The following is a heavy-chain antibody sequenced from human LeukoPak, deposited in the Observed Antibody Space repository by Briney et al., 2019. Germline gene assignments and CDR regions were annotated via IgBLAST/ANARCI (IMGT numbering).Heavy chain of an antibody. CDR1: GGTFSSYA. Sequence: GASVKVSCKASGGTFSSYAISWVRQAPGQGLEWMGWISAYNGNTNYAQKLQGRVTMTTDTSTSTAYMELRSLRSDDTAVYYCASRHYYDSSGYPSSGDYWGQGTLVTVSS. D-gene: IGHD3-22*01. V-gene: IGHV1-18*01. CDR2: ISAYNGNT. J-gene: IGHJ4*02. CDR3: ASRHYYDSSGYPSSGDY.